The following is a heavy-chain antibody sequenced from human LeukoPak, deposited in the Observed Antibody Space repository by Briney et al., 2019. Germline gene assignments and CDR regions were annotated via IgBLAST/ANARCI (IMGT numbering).Heavy chain of an antibody. D-gene: IGHD6-13*01. J-gene: IGHJ4*02. Sequence: GGSLRLSCAASGFTFSSYGMHWVRQAPGKGLEWVAVISYDGSNKYYADSVKGRFTISRDNSKNTLYLQMNSPRAEDTAVYYCASSLPRYSSSWYPFNYWGQGTLVTVSS. CDR3: ASSLPRYSSSWYPFNY. CDR2: ISYDGSNK. V-gene: IGHV3-30*03. CDR1: GFTFSSYG.